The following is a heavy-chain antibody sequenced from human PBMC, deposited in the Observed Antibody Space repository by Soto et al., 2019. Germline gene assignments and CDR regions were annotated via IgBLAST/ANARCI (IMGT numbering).Heavy chain of an antibody. V-gene: IGHV3-33*01. CDR3: ARDLGELWPSVGGY. D-gene: IGHD1-26*01. J-gene: IGHJ4*02. Sequence: VQLVESGGGVVQPGRSLRLSCAASGFTFNTYGMHWVRQAPGKGLEWVADIYYDGRNKYYTDSVKGRFTISRDNSKNTLNLQMNSLRVEDTAVYYCARDLGELWPSVGGYWGQGTLVTVSS. CDR1: GFTFNTYG. CDR2: IYYDGRNK.